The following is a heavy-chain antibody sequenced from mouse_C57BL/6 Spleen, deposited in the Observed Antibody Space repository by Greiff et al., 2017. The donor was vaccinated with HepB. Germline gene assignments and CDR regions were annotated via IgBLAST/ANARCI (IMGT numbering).Heavy chain of an antibody. CDR1: GYAFTNYL. D-gene: IGHD1-1*01. CDR2: INPGSGGT. CDR3: ARERGGSSHGYFDV. J-gene: IGHJ1*03. V-gene: IGHV1-54*01. Sequence: QVQLQQSGAELVRPGTSVKVSCKASGYAFTNYLIEWVKQRPGQGLEWIGVINPGSGGTNYNEKFKGKATLTADKSSSTAYMQLSSLTSEDSAVYFCARERGGSSHGYFDVWGTGTTVTVSS.